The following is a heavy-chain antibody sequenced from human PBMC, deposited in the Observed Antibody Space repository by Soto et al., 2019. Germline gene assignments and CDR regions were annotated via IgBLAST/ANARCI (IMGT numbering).Heavy chain of an antibody. Sequence: QVQLVESGGGVVQPGRSLRLSCAASGFTFSSYGMHWVRQAPGKGLEWVAVISYDGSNKYYADSVKGRFTISRDNSKNTXYLQMNSLRAEDTAVYYCAKDIGSSGWYWSAPLDYWGQGTLVTVSS. V-gene: IGHV3-30*18. CDR3: AKDIGSSGWYWSAPLDY. CDR1: GFTFSSYG. J-gene: IGHJ4*02. CDR2: ISYDGSNK. D-gene: IGHD6-13*01.